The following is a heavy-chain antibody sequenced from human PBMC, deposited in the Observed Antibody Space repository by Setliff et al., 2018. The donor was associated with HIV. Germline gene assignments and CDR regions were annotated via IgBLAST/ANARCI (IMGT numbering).Heavy chain of an antibody. CDR1: GVSIVSGGFY. CDR2: VYYTGKT. D-gene: IGHD2-15*01. V-gene: IGHV4-31*03. Sequence: SETLSLTCSVSGVSIVSGGFYFSWIRHHPGKGLEWIGTVYYTGKTYYNPSLQSRMTMSADTSKNQLYLKINSVTAADTAVYFCARDLHANYHVVDIWGPGTMVTVSS. J-gene: IGHJ3*02. CDR3: ARDLHANYHVVDI.